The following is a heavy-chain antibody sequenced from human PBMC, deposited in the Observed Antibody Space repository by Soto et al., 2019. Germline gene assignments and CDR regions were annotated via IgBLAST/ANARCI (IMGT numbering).Heavy chain of an antibody. CDR1: GFTVSDNR. CDR3: ARVGTSESFFDY. D-gene: IGHD7-27*01. Sequence: EVQLVETGGGLIQPGGSLRLSCVVSGFTVSDNRMTWVRQAPGQGLEWVSDLYFCGSANYAASVRGRFTISKDDSRNTLYLQMNDLRAEDTAVYYCARVGTSESFFDYWGQGTLVTVSP. CDR2: LYFCGSA. J-gene: IGHJ4*02. V-gene: IGHV3-53*02.